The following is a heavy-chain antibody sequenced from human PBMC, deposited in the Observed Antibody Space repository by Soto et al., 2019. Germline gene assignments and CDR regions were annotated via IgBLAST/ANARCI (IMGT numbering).Heavy chain of an antibody. J-gene: IGHJ6*02. CDR1: GYTFTSYD. Sequence: ASVKVSCKASGYTFTSYDINWVRQATGQGLEWMGWMNPNSGNTGYAQKFQGRVTMTRNTSISTAYMELSSLRSEDTAVYYCARGQVATSHRIVSVAGTGGNYYYGMDVWGQGTTVTVSS. CDR2: MNPNSGNT. CDR3: ARGQVATSHRIVSVAGTGGNYYYGMDV. V-gene: IGHV1-8*01. D-gene: IGHD6-19*01.